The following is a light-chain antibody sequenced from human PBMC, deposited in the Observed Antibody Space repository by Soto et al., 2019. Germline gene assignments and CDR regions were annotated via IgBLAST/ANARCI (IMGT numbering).Light chain of an antibody. CDR3: QQYNNWPPIT. Sequence: VMKPSAVTLSVSTGERATPSCRPSQSVSSNLAWYQQKLGQAPRLLIYGASTRATGIPARFSGSGSGTEFTLTISSLQSEDFAVYYCQQYNNWPPITFGQGTRLEIK. CDR1: QSVSSN. J-gene: IGKJ5*01. V-gene: IGKV3D-15*01. CDR2: GAS.